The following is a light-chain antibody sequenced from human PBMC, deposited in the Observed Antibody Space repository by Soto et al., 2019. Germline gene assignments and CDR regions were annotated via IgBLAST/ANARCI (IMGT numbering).Light chain of an antibody. CDR3: SSYXXXXXXXV. CDR2: DVS. CDR1: SSDVGGYNY. J-gene: IGLJ1*01. V-gene: IGLV2-14*01. Sequence: QSALTQPASVSGSPGQSITISCTGTSSDVGGYNYVSWYQQHPGKAPKLMIYDVSNRPSGVSNRFSGSKSGNTASLTISGXXXEDKXDYYCSSYXXXXXXXVFGXGT.